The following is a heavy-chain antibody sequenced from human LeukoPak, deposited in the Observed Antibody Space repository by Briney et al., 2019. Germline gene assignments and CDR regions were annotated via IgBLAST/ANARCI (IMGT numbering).Heavy chain of an antibody. J-gene: IGHJ4*02. V-gene: IGHV3-15*01. CDR1: GFTFSNAW. CDR2: IKSKTDGGTT. Sequence: GGSLRLSCAASGFTFSNAWMSWVRQAPGKGLEWVGRIKSKTDGGTTDYAAPVKGRFTISRDDSKNTLYLQMNSLRAEDTAVYYCARDQSSSSSLNYFDYWGQGTLVTVSS. D-gene: IGHD6-6*01. CDR3: ARDQSSSSSLNYFDY.